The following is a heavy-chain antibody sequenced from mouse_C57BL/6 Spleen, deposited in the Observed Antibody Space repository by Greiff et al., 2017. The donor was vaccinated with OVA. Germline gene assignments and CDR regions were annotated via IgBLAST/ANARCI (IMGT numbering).Heavy chain of an antibody. Sequence: VQLQESGAELVRPGASVTLSCKASGYTFTDYEMHWVKQTPVHGLEWIGAIDPETGGTAYNQKFKGKAILTADKSSSTAYMELRSLTSEDSAVYYCTRPPYTMITTTFDYWGQGTTLTVSS. CDR3: TRPPYTMITTTFDY. J-gene: IGHJ2*01. CDR1: GYTFTDYE. D-gene: IGHD2-4*01. V-gene: IGHV1-15*01. CDR2: IDPETGGT.